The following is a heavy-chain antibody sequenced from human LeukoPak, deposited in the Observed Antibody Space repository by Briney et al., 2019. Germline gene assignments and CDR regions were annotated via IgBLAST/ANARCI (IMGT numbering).Heavy chain of an antibody. D-gene: IGHD6-13*01. CDR2: INPSGGSA. J-gene: IGHJ4*02. Sequence: GASVKVSCKASGYTFTSYGISWVRQAPGQGLEWMGIINPSGGSASYAQKFQGRVTMTRGMSTSTVYMELSSLRSEDTAVYYCARELSPSGIDYWGQGTLVTVSS. CDR3: ARELSPSGIDY. V-gene: IGHV1-46*01. CDR1: GYTFTSYG.